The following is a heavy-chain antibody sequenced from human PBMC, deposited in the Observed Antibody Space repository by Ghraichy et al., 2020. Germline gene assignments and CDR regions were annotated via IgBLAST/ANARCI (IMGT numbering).Heavy chain of an antibody. Sequence: SETLSLTCTVSGGSISGYYWTWIRQPPGKGLEWIGYMSYSGSANYNPSLESRLTMSLDTSKNHFFLKLTSVTAADTVLYYCARVNSDLNGLDVWGQGTTVIVSS. CDR2: MSYSGSA. CDR1: GGSISGYY. J-gene: IGHJ6*02. CDR3: ARVNSDLNGLDV. V-gene: IGHV4-59*01. D-gene: IGHD2-21*01.